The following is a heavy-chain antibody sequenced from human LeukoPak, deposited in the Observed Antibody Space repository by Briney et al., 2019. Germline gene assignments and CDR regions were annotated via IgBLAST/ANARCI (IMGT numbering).Heavy chain of an antibody. V-gene: IGHV4-34*01. CDR2: INHSEST. J-gene: IGHJ6*02. CDR3: ARGHVGSYAYYYYYGMDV. D-gene: IGHD2-8*01. CDR1: GVSFSGYY. Sequence: SETLSLTCAVYGVSFSGYYWSWVRQPPKKGLEWIGEINHSESTNYTPSLKSRVTISVDTSKNQFSLKLRSVTAADTAVYYCARGHVGSYAYYYYYGMDVWGQGTTVTVSS.